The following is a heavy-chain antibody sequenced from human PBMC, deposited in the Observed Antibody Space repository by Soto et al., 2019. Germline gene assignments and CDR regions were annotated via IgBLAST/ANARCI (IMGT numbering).Heavy chain of an antibody. CDR3: VRGPSGWGDY. J-gene: IGHJ4*02. CDR1: GFTFSTNY. V-gene: IGHV3-66*01. Sequence: EVQLVESGGGLVHPGGSLRLSCAASGFTFSTNYMSWVRQAPGMGLEWVSVIYSGGSTYYAESVKGRFTISRDDSMNTLYLQMNSLTVEDTAVYYCVRGPSGWGDYWGQGTLVTVAS. D-gene: IGHD6-19*01. CDR2: IYSGGST.